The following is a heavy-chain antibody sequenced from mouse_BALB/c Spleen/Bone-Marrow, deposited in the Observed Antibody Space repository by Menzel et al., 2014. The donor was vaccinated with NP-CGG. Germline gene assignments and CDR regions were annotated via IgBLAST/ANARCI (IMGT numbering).Heavy chain of an antibody. CDR2: ISYDGSN. J-gene: IGHJ3*01. CDR3: AGYDEAWFAY. CDR1: GYSITSGYY. V-gene: IGHV3-6*02. D-gene: IGHD2-14*01. Sequence: EESGPGLVKPSQSLSLTCSVTGYSITSGYYWNWIRQFPGNKLEWMGYISYDGSNNYNPSLKNRISITHDTSKNQFFLKLNSVTTEDTATYYCAGYDEAWFAYWGQGTLVTVSA.